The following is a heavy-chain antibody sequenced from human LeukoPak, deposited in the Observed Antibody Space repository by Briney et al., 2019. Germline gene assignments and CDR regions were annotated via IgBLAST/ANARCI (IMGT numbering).Heavy chain of an antibody. CDR1: GGSISRYY. D-gene: IGHD3-22*01. CDR2: IYYSGST. Sequence: SETLSLTCTVSGGSISRYYWSWIRQSPEKGLEWIGYIYYSGSTNYNPSLKSRVTISVDKSKNQFSLKLSSVTAADTAVYYCARVGHYDSSGYPYFDYWGQGTLVTVSS. J-gene: IGHJ4*02. V-gene: IGHV4-59*12. CDR3: ARVGHYDSSGYPYFDY.